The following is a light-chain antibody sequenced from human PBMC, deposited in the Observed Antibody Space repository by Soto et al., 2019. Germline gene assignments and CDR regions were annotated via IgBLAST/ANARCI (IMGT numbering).Light chain of an antibody. CDR3: QTWGTDIHVV. CDR2: VNSDGSH. Sequence: QSVLTQSPSASASLGASVKLTCTLSSGHSSDAIVWHQQQPEKGPRYLMKVNSDGSHSKGDGIPDRFSGSRSGAERYLTISSLQSEDEADYYCQTWGTDIHVVFGGGTKLTVL. V-gene: IGLV4-69*01. J-gene: IGLJ2*01. CDR1: SGHSSDA.